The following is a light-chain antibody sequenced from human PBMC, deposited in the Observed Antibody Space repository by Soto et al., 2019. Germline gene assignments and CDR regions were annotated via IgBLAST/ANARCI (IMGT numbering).Light chain of an antibody. Sequence: QPVLTQPPSASGTPGQRVTISCSGSSSNIGSNTVSWYQQLPGTAPKVLIYSNDQRPSGVPDRFSGSKSGTSASLAISGLQSEDEADYYCAAWDDSLNGGVFGGGTKLTVL. CDR3: AAWDDSLNGGV. CDR2: SND. CDR1: SSNIGSNT. J-gene: IGLJ3*02. V-gene: IGLV1-44*01.